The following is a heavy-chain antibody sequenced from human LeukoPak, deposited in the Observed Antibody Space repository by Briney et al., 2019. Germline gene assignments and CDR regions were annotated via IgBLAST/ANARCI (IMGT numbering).Heavy chain of an antibody. CDR3: ARDWGTGIVGATTFDY. CDR2: ISAHNGNT. V-gene: IGHV1-18*01. CDR1: GYTFTSYG. D-gene: IGHD1-26*01. J-gene: IGHJ4*02. Sequence: PGASVKVSCKASGYTFTSYGISWVRQAPGQGLEWMGWISAHNGNTNYAQKLQGRVTMTTDTSTSTAYMELRSLRSDDTAVYYCARDWGTGIVGATTFDYWGQGTLVTVSS.